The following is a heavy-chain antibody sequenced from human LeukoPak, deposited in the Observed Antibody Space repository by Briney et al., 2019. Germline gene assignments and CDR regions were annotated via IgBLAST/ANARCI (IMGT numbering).Heavy chain of an antibody. V-gene: IGHV3-7*01. CDR3: ALGLPGSYFDI. D-gene: IGHD2/OR15-2a*01. CDR2: IKQDGSEK. J-gene: IGHJ3*02. CDR1: GFTFSSYW. Sequence: PGGSLRLSFAASGFTFSSYWMSWVRQAPGKGLEWVANIKQDGSEKYYVDSVKGRFTISRDNAKNSLYLQMNSLRAEDTAVYYCALGLPGSYFDIWGQGTMVTVSS.